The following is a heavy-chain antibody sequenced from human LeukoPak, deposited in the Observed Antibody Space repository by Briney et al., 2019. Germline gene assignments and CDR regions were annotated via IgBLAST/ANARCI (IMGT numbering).Heavy chain of an antibody. CDR2: IYYSGST. CDR1: GGSISSGGYY. V-gene: IGHV4-61*08. CDR3: ARGRITIFGSPYGAWFDP. J-gene: IGHJ5*02. Sequence: PSETLSLTCTVSGGSISSGGYYWSWNRQHPGKGLEWIGYIYYSGSTNYNPSLKSRVTISVDTSKNQFSLKLSSVTAADTAVYYCARGRITIFGSPYGAWFDPWGQGTLVTVSS. D-gene: IGHD3-3*01.